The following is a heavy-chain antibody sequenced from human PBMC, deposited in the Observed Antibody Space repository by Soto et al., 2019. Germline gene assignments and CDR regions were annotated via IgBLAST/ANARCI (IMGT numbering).Heavy chain of an antibody. J-gene: IGHJ4*02. D-gene: IGHD4-17*01. CDR2: VGQDGTP. CDR1: AFTFSTYT. V-gene: IGHV3-23*01. Sequence: EVQLLESGGGLVQPGGSLRLSCAASAFTFSTYTMAWVRQAPGRGPEWVSGVGQDGTPYYADSVKGRFTICRDNSRSSVYLEMIALRGEDTAVYYCAKDMRPDGVWDFGHWGQGTLVTVSS. CDR3: AKDMRPDGVWDFGH.